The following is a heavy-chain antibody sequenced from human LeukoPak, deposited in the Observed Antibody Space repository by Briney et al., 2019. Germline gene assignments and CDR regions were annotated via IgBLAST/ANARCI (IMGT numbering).Heavy chain of an antibody. CDR2: IIPILDIA. V-gene: IGHV1-69*04. CDR1: GGIFSGYA. D-gene: IGHD3-3*01. Sequence: SVKVSCKASGGIFSGYAIGWVRQAPGQGLEWMGRIIPILDIATYAQKFQGRLTITADKSTGTAYMELSSLRSEDTAVYYCARDLLYDFWSGYPFDYWGQGTLVTVSS. J-gene: IGHJ4*02. CDR3: ARDLLYDFWSGYPFDY.